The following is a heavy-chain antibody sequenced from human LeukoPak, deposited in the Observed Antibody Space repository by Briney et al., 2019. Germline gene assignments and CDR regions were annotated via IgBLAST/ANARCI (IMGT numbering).Heavy chain of an antibody. Sequence: PGGSLRLSCAASGFTISSSWMSCVRQAPGKGLEWVANIKRDGSEEYYVDSVKGRFTISRDNARESLYLQMNSLRAEDTAVYYCAKWRTGDSYGYEYWGQGTLVTVSS. D-gene: IGHD5-18*01. J-gene: IGHJ4*02. CDR2: IKRDGSEE. CDR1: GFTISSSW. V-gene: IGHV3-7*01. CDR3: AKWRTGDSYGYEY.